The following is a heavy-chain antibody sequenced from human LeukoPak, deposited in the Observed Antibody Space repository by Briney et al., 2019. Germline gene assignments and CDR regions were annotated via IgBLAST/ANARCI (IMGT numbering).Heavy chain of an antibody. CDR3: ARLPTFYYDSSHYHYDY. CDR1: GFTFSSSA. Sequence: GGPLRLSCAASGFTFSSSAMSWVRQAPGKGLEWVSAISNNGGYTYYADSVQGRFTISRDNSKSTLCLQMNSLRAEDTAVYYCARLPTFYYDSSHYHYDYWGQGTLVTVSS. D-gene: IGHD3-22*01. J-gene: IGHJ4*02. V-gene: IGHV3-23*01. CDR2: ISNNGGYT.